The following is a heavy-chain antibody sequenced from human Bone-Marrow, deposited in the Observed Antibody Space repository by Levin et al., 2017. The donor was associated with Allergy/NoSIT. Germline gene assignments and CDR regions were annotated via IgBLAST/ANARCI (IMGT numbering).Heavy chain of an antibody. V-gene: IGHV3-30*18. CDR3: AKDLPVAGSEYFQH. Sequence: GGSLRLSCAASGFTFSSYVMHWVRQAPGKGLEWVAVISYDGSNKYYADSVKGRFTISRDNSKNTLYLQMNSLRAEDTAVYYCAKDLPVAGSEYFQHWGQGTLVTVSS. CDR2: ISYDGSNK. CDR1: GFTFSSYV. D-gene: IGHD6-19*01. J-gene: IGHJ1*01.